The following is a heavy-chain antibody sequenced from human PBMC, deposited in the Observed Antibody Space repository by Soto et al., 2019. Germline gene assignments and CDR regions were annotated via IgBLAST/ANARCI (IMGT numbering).Heavy chain of an antibody. CDR1: GFTFSTYS. D-gene: IGHD3-16*01. J-gene: IGHJ4*02. CDR3: ARDLQHGARDS. CDR2: ISSTSTYI. V-gene: IGHV3-21*04. Sequence: VHLVESGGGLVKPGGSLRLSCAASGFTFSTYSMNWVRQAPGKGLEWVSSISSTSTYIYYADSLKGRFTISRDNSKKSLFRQMKNLTAEYTVVYYCARDLQHGARDSWGQGTLVIVCS.